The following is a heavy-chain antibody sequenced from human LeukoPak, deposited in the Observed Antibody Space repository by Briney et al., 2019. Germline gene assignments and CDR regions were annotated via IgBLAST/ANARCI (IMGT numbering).Heavy chain of an antibody. V-gene: IGHV3-23*01. Sequence: GGSLRLSCAASGFTFSSCGMSWVRLAPGKGLEWVSAISGSGGSTYYADSVKGRFTISRDNSKNTLYLQMNSLRAEDTAVYYCANKDYGDYFDYWGQGTLVTVSS. J-gene: IGHJ4*02. D-gene: IGHD4-17*01. CDR2: ISGSGGST. CDR3: ANKDYGDYFDY. CDR1: GFTFSSCG.